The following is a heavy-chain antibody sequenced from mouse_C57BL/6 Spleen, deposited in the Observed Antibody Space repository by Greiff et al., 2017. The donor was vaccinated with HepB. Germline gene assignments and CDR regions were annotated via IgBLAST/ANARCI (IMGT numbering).Heavy chain of an antibody. J-gene: IGHJ2*01. V-gene: IGHV3-6*01. CDR3: ATTVVATRDY. D-gene: IGHD1-1*01. CDR2: ISYDGSN. Sequence: EVKLMESGPGLVKPSQSLSLTCSVTGYSITSGYYWNWIRQFPGNKLEWMGYISYDGSNNYNPSLKNRISITRDTSKNQFFLKLNSVTTEDTATYYCATTVVATRDYWGQGTTLTVSS. CDR1: GYSITSGYY.